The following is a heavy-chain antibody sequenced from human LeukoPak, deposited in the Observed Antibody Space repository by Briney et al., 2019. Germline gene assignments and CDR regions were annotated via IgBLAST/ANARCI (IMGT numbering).Heavy chain of an antibody. D-gene: IGHD3-22*01. V-gene: IGHV4-30-2*01. CDR1: GGSISSGGYS. CDR3: ARDRVYYDSSGYYYNWFDP. Sequence: PSQTLSLTCAVSGGSISSGGYSWSWIRQPPGKGLEWIGYISHSGSTYYNPSLKSRVSISVDRSKNQYSLRLSSVTAADTAVYYCARDRVYYDSSGYYYNWFDPWGQGTLVTVSP. CDR2: ISHSGST. J-gene: IGHJ5*02.